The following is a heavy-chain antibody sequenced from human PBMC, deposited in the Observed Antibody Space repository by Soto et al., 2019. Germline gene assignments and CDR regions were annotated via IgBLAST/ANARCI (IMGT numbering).Heavy chain of an antibody. V-gene: IGHV1-69*01. J-gene: IGHJ6*02. CDR3: ASSGSYYDYYYYYGMDV. CDR1: GGTFSSYA. CDR2: IIPIFGTA. D-gene: IGHD1-26*01. Sequence: QVQLVQSGAEVKKPGSSVKVSCKASGGTFSSYAISWVRQAPGQGLEWMGGIIPIFGTANYAQKFQGRVTITADESTSTAYMELSSLSSEDTAVYYCASSGSYYDYYYYYGMDVWGQGTTVTVSS.